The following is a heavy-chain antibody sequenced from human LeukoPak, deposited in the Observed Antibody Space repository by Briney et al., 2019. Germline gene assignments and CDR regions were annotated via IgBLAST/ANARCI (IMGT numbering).Heavy chain of an antibody. J-gene: IGHJ4*02. V-gene: IGHV3-23*01. CDR1: GFTFSSYA. D-gene: IGHD1-26*01. Sequence: PGGSLRLSCEASGFTFSSYAMSWVRQAPGKGLEWVSSINGGDDTTYYADSVRGRFTISRDNSKSTLYLQMNGLRAEDTAVYYCAKDGGYFHFDHWGQGILVTVSS. CDR2: INGGDDTT. CDR3: AKDGGYFHFDH.